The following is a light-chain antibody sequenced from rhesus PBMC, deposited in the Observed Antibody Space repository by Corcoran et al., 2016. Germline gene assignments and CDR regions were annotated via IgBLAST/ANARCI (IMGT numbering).Light chain of an antibody. CDR3: GQDTYVPLT. CDR2: QVS. CDR1: QSLVQSNGNTY. V-gene: IGKV2-65*01. J-gene: IGKJ4*01. Sequence: DVVMTQSPLSLPITPGQPASISCRPSQSLVQSNGNTYLSWYQQKSGQPPRRLIYQVSNRDSGVPDRFSGCGTGIDFTLKISRVEAEDVGVYYCGQDTYVPLTFGEGAKVEVK.